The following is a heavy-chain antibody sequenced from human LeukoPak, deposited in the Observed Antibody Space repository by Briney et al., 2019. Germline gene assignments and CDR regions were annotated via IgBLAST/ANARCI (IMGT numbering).Heavy chain of an antibody. V-gene: IGHV4-59*01. CDR2: IYYSGGT. J-gene: IGHJ6*02. Sequence: SETLSLTCTSSGDSISNYYWSWIRQPPGRGLEWIGYIYYSGGTNYNPSLKSRVSISVDTSKTHFSLKLTSVTAADTAVYYCARTGYCSSRYCDYYGMDVWGQGTTVTVSS. CDR1: GDSISNYY. D-gene: IGHD6-13*01. CDR3: ARTGYCSSRYCDYYGMDV.